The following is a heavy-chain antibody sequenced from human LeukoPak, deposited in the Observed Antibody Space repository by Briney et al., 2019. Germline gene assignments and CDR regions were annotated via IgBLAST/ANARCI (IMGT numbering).Heavy chain of an antibody. CDR2: INWNSGST. J-gene: IGHJ6*03. CDR1: GFTFDDYG. Sequence: GGSLRLSCAASGFTFDDYGMSWVRQAPGKGLEWVSGINWNSGSTGYADSVKGRFTISRDNAKNSLYLQMNSLRAEDTALYYCARIGYCTNGVCYSYYYYMDVWGKGTTVTVSS. D-gene: IGHD2-8*01. CDR3: ARIGYCTNGVCYSYYYYMDV. V-gene: IGHV3-20*04.